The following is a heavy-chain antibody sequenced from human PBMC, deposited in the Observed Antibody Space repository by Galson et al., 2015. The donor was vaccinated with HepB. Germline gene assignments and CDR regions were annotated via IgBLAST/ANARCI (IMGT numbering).Heavy chain of an antibody. CDR2: IKEDGSEK. CDR3: ARDLFDY. Sequence: SLRLSCAVSGFTFSIYWMTWARQAPGKGLEWVANIKEDGSEKQYVDSVKGRFTISRDNAKNSLYLQMNSLRAEDTAVYYCARDLFDYWGQGSLVTVSS. J-gene: IGHJ4*02. CDR1: GFTFSIYW. V-gene: IGHV3-7*01.